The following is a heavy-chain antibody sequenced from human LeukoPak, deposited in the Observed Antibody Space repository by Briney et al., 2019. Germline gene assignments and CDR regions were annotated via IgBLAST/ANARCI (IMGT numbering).Heavy chain of an antibody. J-gene: IGHJ5*02. D-gene: IGHD4-17*01. Sequence: PGGSLRLSCAASGFTFSSYEMNWVRQASGKGLEWVSYISSSGSTIYYADSVKGRFTISRDNAKNSLYLQMNSLRAEDTAVYYCARSLSVTRGWFDPWGQGTLVTVSS. CDR1: GFTFSSYE. CDR2: ISSSGSTI. V-gene: IGHV3-48*03. CDR3: ARSLSVTRGWFDP.